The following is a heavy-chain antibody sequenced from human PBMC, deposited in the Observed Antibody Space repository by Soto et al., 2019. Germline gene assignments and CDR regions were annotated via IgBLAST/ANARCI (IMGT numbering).Heavy chain of an antibody. V-gene: IGHV4-39*01. Sequence: SETLSLTCTVSGGSISSSSYYWGWIRQPPGKGLEWIGSIYYSGSTYYNPSLKSRVTISVDTSKNQFSLKLSSVTAADTAVYYCASRLLIRGTGTPDNWFDPWGQGTLVTVSS. J-gene: IGHJ5*02. CDR2: IYYSGST. D-gene: IGHD1-7*01. CDR3: ASRLLIRGTGTPDNWFDP. CDR1: GGSISSSSYY.